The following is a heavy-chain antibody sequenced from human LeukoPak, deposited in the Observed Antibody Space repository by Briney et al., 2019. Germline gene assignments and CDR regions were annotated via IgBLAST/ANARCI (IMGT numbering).Heavy chain of an antibody. Sequence: GESLKISCKGSGYSFTSFWIGWVRQMPGGGLEWMGIIYPADSETRYSPSFQGQVTLSVDKSISTAYLQWSSLKASDTAIYYCARQASAASDYWGQGTLVTVSS. J-gene: IGHJ4*02. CDR1: GYSFTSFW. CDR2: IYPADSET. V-gene: IGHV5-51*01. CDR3: ARQASAASDY. D-gene: IGHD6-13*01.